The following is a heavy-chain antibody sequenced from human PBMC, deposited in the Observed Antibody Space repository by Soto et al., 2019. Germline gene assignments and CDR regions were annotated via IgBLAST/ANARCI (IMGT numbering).Heavy chain of an antibody. V-gene: IGHV3-23*01. D-gene: IGHD3-3*01. CDR2: VKGGGGDT. CDR3: AKIYEFGRSHHESCDV. J-gene: IGHJ3*01. CDR1: GVRFISYA. Sequence: EAQLLESGGGLVQPGGSLRLSCVASGVRFISYAMTWVRQSPGKGLEWVSGVKGGGGDTYYADCGRGRFPISRDDPRNTVYVDMHSLRAESTSVYYGAKIYEFGRSHHESCDVWGQGTLVTASS.